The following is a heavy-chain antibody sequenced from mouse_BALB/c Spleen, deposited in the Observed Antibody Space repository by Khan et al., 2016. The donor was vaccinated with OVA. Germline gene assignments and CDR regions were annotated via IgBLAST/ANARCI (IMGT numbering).Heavy chain of an antibody. CDR2: IWGGGTT. CDR1: GFSLTDYG. D-gene: IGHD2-10*02. Sequence: VELVESGPGLVAPSQNLSITCTVSGFSLTDYGVSWIRQPPGKGLEWLGVIWGGGTTYYNSALKSRLSISKDNSKSQVLLKMNTLQTDDTAMYYCAKGVWSYYFALDYWGQGTSVTVSS. V-gene: IGHV2-6-5*01. CDR3: AKGVWSYYFALDY. J-gene: IGHJ4*01.